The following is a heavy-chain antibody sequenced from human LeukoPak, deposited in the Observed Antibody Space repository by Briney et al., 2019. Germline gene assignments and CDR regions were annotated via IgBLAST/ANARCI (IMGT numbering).Heavy chain of an antibody. CDR3: ARGFGSSIPYSYYYYLGV. J-gene: IGHJ6*03. CDR1: GSTFNSYS. D-gene: IGHD6-6*01. CDR2: ISGSRSYI. Sequence: GGSLRLSCAASGSTFNSYSMNWVRQAPGKGLEWVSSISGSRSYIYYADSVKGRFTISRDNAKNSLYLQMNSLRAEDDTAVYYCARGFGSSIPYSYYYYLGVWGKGTTVTVSS. V-gene: IGHV3-21*01.